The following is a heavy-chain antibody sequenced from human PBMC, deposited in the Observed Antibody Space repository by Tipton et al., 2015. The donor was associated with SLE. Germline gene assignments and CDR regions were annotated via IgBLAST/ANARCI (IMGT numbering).Heavy chain of an antibody. CDR2: IYYSGTI. CDR1: GGPTSSYY. CDR3: ARDTYFGLDV. Sequence: TLSLTCTVSGGPTSSYYWGWIRQPPGKGLEWIASIYYSGTINYNPSLKSRVTMSIDMSKNQFSLSLTSGTAADTAIYYCARDTYFGLDVWGQGTTVIVSS. D-gene: IGHD5-18*01. J-gene: IGHJ6*02. V-gene: IGHV4-59*08.